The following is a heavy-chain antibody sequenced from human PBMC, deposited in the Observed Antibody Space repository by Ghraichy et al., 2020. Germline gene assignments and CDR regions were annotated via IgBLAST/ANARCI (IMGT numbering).Heavy chain of an antibody. CDR3: AKRQGDYDYFDY. CDR1: GFTFTNSA. V-gene: IGHV3-23*01. Sequence: SLRLSFSASGFTFTNSAMRWVRQAPGKGLEWVSAIIGSGGETSYADSVKGRFTISRDNSKHTLYLQMNSLRAEDTAVYYCAKRQGDYDYFDYWGQGTLVTVSS. D-gene: IGHD4-17*01. CDR2: IIGSGGET. J-gene: IGHJ4*02.